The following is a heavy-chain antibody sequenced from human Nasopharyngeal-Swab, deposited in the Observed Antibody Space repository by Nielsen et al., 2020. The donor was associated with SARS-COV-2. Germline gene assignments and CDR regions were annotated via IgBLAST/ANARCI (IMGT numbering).Heavy chain of an antibody. Sequence: ASVKVSCKASGYTFTSYDINWVRQATGQGLEWMGWMNLNSGNTGYAQKFQGRVTMTRNTSISTAYMELSSLRSEDTAVYYCARAGAAAPGVYYGMDVWGQGTTVTVSS. D-gene: IGHD6-13*01. CDR3: ARAGAAAPGVYYGMDV. CDR1: GYTFTSYD. CDR2: MNLNSGNT. V-gene: IGHV1-8*01. J-gene: IGHJ6*02.